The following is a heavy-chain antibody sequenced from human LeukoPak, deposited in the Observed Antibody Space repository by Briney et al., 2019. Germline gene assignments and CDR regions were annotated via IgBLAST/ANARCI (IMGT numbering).Heavy chain of an antibody. CDR1: GGSFSGYY. Sequence: SETLSLTCAVYGGSFSGYYWSWIRQPPGKGLEWIGEINHSGSTNYNPSLESRVTISVDTSKNQFSLKLSSVTAADTAVYYCARDQYSSSSGWFDPWGRGTLVTVSS. J-gene: IGHJ5*02. CDR2: INHSGST. D-gene: IGHD6-6*01. V-gene: IGHV4-34*01. CDR3: ARDQYSSSSGWFDP.